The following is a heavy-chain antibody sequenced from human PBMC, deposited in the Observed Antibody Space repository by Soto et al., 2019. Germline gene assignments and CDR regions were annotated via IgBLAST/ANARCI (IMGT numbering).Heavy chain of an antibody. CDR1: GGSISSGGYT. CDR2: TYHSGSP. CDR3: ARGGITNDY. Sequence: PSETLSLTCAVSGGSISSGGYTWTWIRQPPGQGLEWIGYTYHSGSPYYNPSLKSRVTISVDRSKNQFSLKLSSVTAADTAVYYCARGGITNDYWGQGTLVTVSS. D-gene: IGHD3-10*01. V-gene: IGHV4-30-2*01. J-gene: IGHJ4*02.